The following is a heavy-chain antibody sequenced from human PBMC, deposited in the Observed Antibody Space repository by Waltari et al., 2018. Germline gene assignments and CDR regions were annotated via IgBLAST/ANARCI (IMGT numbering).Heavy chain of an antibody. CDR1: GCSISSSSYY. CDR2: IHYSGGT. Sequence: QLQLQESGPGLVKPSETLSLTCTVSGCSISSSSYYWGWIRQPPGKGLEWIVVIHYSGGTYCHPAHRSQVTMLGDSSKSPYSMYLSSVTGSDAAVYYCACQSRAVRGYDLWGWYYYYYMDVWGKGTTVTVSS. CDR3: ACQSRAVRGYDLWGWYYYYYMDV. V-gene: IGHV4-39*07. J-gene: IGHJ6*03. D-gene: IGHD5-12*01.